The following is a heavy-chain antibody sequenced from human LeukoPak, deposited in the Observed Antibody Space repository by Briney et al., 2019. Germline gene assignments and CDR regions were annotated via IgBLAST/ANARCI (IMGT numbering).Heavy chain of an antibody. J-gene: IGHJ3*02. D-gene: IGHD6-19*01. CDR1: GFTFSDYY. CDR2: ISSSSSYT. CDR3: ARVLPAVAGRGAFDI. Sequence: GGSLRLSCAASGFTFSDYYMSWVRQAPGKGLEWVSYISSSSSYTNYADSVKGRLTISRDNAKNSLYLQMNRLRAEDTAVYYCARVLPAVAGRGAFDIWGQGTMVTVSS. V-gene: IGHV3-11*06.